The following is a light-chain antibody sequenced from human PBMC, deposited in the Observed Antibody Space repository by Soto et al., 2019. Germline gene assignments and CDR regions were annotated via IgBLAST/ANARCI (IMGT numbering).Light chain of an antibody. J-gene: IGLJ2*01. CDR3: SSYTSTHTGI. CDR2: QVI. V-gene: IGLV2-14*01. CDR1: SSDVGGYNY. Sequence: QSALTQPASVSGSPGQSITIPCTGTSSDVGGYNYVSWYQQHPGKAPKLIIYQVINRPSGVSNRFSASKSGNTASLTISGLQPEDEADYYCSSYTSTHTGIFGGGTQLTVL.